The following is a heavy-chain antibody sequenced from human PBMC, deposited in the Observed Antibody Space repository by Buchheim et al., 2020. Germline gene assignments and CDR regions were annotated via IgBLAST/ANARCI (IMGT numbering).Heavy chain of an antibody. CDR2: ISGGGDRT. J-gene: IGHJ1*01. CDR1: GFSFATYA. D-gene: IGHD3-16*01. Sequence: EVQLVESGGGLVQPGGSLRLSCAASGFSFATYAMSWVRQAPGKGLEWVSAISGGGDRTYFADSLKGRSTISRDNSRNTLYLQMNSLRADDSAVYYCAKEDDDRAYLGSWGQGTL. V-gene: IGHV3-23*04. CDR3: AKEDDDRAYLGS.